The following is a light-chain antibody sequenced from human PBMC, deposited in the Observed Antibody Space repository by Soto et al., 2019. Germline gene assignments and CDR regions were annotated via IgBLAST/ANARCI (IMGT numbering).Light chain of an antibody. J-gene: IGLJ7*01. Sequence: QSVLTQPPSVSGAPGQRVTISCTGSSSNIGAGFDVHWYQHLPGTAPKILIYGNNNRPSGVPDRFSGSKSGTSASLVITGLQVEDEADYYCQSYDSSLSGAVFGGGTQLTVL. CDR3: QSYDSSLSGAV. CDR2: GNN. CDR1: SSNIGAGFD. V-gene: IGLV1-40*01.